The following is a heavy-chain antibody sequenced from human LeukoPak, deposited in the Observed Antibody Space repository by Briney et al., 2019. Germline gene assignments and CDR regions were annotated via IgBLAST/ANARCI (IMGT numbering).Heavy chain of an antibody. CDR1: GFTFSNCS. CDR3: ARDLYSGSWNDAFDI. CDR2: ISSSSSYI. D-gene: IGHD1-26*01. Sequence: GGSLRLSCAASGFTFSNCSMNWVRQAPGKGLEWVSSISSSSSYIFYADSVKGRFTISRDNAKNSLYLQMNSLRAEDTAVYYCARDLYSGSWNDAFDIWGQGTMVTVSS. J-gene: IGHJ3*02. V-gene: IGHV3-21*01.